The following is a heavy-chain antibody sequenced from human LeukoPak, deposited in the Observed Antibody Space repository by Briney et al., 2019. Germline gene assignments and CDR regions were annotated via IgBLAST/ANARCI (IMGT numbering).Heavy chain of an antibody. CDR1: GFTFSSYA. CDR3: ARGKDYYDILTGYDRYYGMDV. J-gene: IGHJ6*02. Sequence: GRSLRLSCAASGFTFSSYAMHWVRQAPGKGLQWVAVIWYDGSSKYYADSVKGRFTISRDNSKNTLYLQMNSLRADDTAVYYCARGKDYYDILTGYDRYYGMDVWGQGTTVTVSS. V-gene: IGHV3-33*01. CDR2: IWYDGSSK. D-gene: IGHD3-9*01.